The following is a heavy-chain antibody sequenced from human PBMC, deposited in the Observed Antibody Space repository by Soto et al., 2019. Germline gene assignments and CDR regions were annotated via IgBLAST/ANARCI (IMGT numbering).Heavy chain of an antibody. D-gene: IGHD6-6*01. CDR3: ARHPKLYSGSYDY. CDR2: IIPIFGTA. Sequence: SVKVSCKASGGTFSSYAISWVRQAPGQGLEWMGGIIPIFGTANYAQKFQGRVTITADESTSTAYMELSSLRSEDTAVYYCARHPKLYSGSYDYWGQGTLVTVSS. J-gene: IGHJ4*02. CDR1: GGTFSSYA. V-gene: IGHV1-69*13.